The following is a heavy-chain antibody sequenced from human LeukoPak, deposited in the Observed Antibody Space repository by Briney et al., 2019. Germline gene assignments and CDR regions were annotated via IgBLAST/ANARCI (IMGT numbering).Heavy chain of an antibody. CDR2: ISGSGGST. V-gene: IGHV3-23*01. CDR3: AKSNGYGLVDI. CDR1: GFTFSSYA. J-gene: IGHJ3*02. D-gene: IGHD3-10*01. Sequence: GGSLRLSCATSGFTFSSYAMSWVRQAPGKGLEWVSAISGSGGSTYYANSVKGRFTISRDTSKNTLYLQMNSLRAEDTAVYYCAKSNGYGLVDIWGQGTMVTVSS.